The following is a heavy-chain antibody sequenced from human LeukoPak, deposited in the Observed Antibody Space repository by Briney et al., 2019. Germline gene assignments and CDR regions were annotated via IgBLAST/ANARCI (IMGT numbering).Heavy chain of an antibody. CDR2: IYYSGST. V-gene: IGHV4-59*12. CDR3: ARDDSRDGTNYNYYGMDV. J-gene: IGHJ6*02. CDR1: GASISSYY. Sequence: PSETLSLTCTVSGASISSYYWSWIRQPPGKGLEWIGYIYYSGSTNYNPSLKSRVTMSVDTSKNQISLKLSSVTAADTAVYYCARDDSRDGTNYNYYGMDVWGQGTTVTVSS. D-gene: IGHD5-24*01.